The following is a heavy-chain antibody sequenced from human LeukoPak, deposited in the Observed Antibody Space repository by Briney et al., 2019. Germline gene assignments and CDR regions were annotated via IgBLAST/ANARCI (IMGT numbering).Heavy chain of an antibody. J-gene: IGHJ4*02. CDR3: AASRSSGYDSAGDY. CDR1: GFTFDDYG. D-gene: IGHD5-12*01. V-gene: IGHV3-20*04. Sequence: PGGSLRLSCAASGFTFDDYGMSWVRQAPGKGLEWVSGINLNGGSTGYADSVKGRFTISRDNAKNSLYLQMNSLRAEDTALYYCAASRSSGYDSAGDYWGQGTWSPSPQ. CDR2: INLNGGST.